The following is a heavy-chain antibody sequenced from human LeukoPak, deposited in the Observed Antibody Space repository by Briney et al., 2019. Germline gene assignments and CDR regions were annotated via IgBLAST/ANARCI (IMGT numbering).Heavy chain of an antibody. V-gene: IGHV3-23*01. CDR2: ISGSGVTT. CDR3: AKWSRYSGSYPMGWYYFDY. CDR1: GFTFNNYG. D-gene: IGHD1-26*01. J-gene: IGHJ4*02. Sequence: GGTLRLSCAASGFTFNNYGLSWVRQAPGKGLEWVSAISGSGVTTYYADSVKGRFTISRDNSKNTLYLQMNSLRAEDTAVYYCAKWSRYSGSYPMGWYYFDYWGQGTLVAVSS.